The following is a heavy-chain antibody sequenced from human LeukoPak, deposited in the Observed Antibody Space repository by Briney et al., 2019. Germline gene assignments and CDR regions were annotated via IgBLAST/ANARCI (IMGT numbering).Heavy chain of an antibody. CDR1: GFTFSSYD. CDR2: IGTAGDT. CDR3: AREPSVTTTTYYYGMDV. J-gene: IGHJ6*02. D-gene: IGHD4-17*01. Sequence: GGSLRLSCAAPGFTFSSYDMHWVRQATGKGLEWVSAIGTAGDTYYPGSVKGRFTISRENAKNSLYLQMNSLRAEDTAVYYCAREPSVTTTTYYYGMDVWGQGTTVTVSS. V-gene: IGHV3-13*01.